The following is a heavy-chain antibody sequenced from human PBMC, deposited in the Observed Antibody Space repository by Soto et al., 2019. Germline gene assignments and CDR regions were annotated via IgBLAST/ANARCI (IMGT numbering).Heavy chain of an antibody. Sequence: GSLRLSCAASGFTFSSYSMNWVRQAPGKGLEWVSSISSSSSYIYYADSVKGRFTISRDNAKNSLYLQMNSLRAEDTAVYYCARSPQAAGLYYYYYYMDVWGKGTTVTVSS. CDR2: ISSSSSYI. V-gene: IGHV3-21*01. D-gene: IGHD6-13*01. J-gene: IGHJ6*03. CDR3: ARSPQAAGLYYYYYYMDV. CDR1: GFTFSSYS.